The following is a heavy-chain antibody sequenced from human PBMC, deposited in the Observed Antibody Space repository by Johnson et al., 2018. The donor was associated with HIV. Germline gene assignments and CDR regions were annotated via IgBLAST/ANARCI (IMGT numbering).Heavy chain of an antibody. V-gene: IGHV3-66*01. CDR2: IFTVGDV. CDR1: GITVSSNY. CDR3: ARAYSYGAFDI. D-gene: IGHD5-18*01. Sequence: MMLVESGGGLAQPGGSLRLSCAASGITVSSNYMSWVRQAPGKGLEWVSVIFTVGDVYYADSVKGRFTISRDNSKNTLYLQMNSLRAEDTAVYYCARAYSYGAFDIWGQGTMVTVSS. J-gene: IGHJ3*02.